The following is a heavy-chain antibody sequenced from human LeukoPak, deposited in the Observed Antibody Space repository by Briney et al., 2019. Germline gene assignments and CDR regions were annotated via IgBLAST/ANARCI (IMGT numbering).Heavy chain of an antibody. J-gene: IGHJ4*02. CDR2: IYYSGST. CDR3: AREKFRELGIEN. Sequence: PSETLSLTCTVSGGSINSTRNYWRGIRKPRGRGLEWIGSIYYSGSTSYNPSLKSRVTISVDTSKNQFSLKLSSVTAADTAVYYCAREKFRELGIENWGQGTLVTVSS. CDR1: GGSINSTRNY. V-gene: IGHV4-39*07. D-gene: IGHD7-27*01.